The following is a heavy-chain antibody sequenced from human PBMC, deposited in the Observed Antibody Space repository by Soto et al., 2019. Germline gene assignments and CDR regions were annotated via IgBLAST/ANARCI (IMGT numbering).Heavy chain of an antibody. CDR3: ARRRPYSYGYYYGMDV. D-gene: IGHD5-18*01. J-gene: IGHJ6*02. Sequence: ESLKISCKGSGSSFTSYWIGWVRQRPGKGLEWMGIIYPGDSDTRYSPSFQGQVTISADKSISTAYLQWSSLKASDTAMYYCARRRPYSYGYYYGMDVSAQGRRVTVSS. CDR2: IYPGDSDT. CDR1: GSSFTSYW. V-gene: IGHV5-51*01.